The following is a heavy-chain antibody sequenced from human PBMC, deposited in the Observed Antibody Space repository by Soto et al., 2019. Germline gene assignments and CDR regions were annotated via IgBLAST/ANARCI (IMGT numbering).Heavy chain of an antibody. Sequence: ASVKVSCKASGYTFTRYDINWVRQATGQGLEWMGWMNPNSGNTGYAQKFQGRVTMTRNTSISTAYMELSSLRSEDTAVYYCARGVDYGDYSTFDYWGQGTLVTVSS. D-gene: IGHD4-17*01. CDR3: ARGVDYGDYSTFDY. CDR2: MNPNSGNT. CDR1: GYTFTRYD. V-gene: IGHV1-8*01. J-gene: IGHJ4*02.